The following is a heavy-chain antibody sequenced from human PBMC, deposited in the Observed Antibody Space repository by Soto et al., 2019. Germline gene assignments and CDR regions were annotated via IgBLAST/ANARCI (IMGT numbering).Heavy chain of an antibody. Sequence: QSPTLSLTCAVYGGSFSGYYWSWIRQPPGKGLEWIGEINHSGSTNYNPSLKSRVTISVDTSKNQFSLKLSSVTAADTAVYYCARGLGYDYIWGSYRQYYFDYWGQGTLVTVSS. CDR1: GGSFSGYY. D-gene: IGHD3-16*02. CDR2: INHSGST. V-gene: IGHV4-34*01. J-gene: IGHJ4*02. CDR3: ARGLGYDYIWGSYRQYYFDY.